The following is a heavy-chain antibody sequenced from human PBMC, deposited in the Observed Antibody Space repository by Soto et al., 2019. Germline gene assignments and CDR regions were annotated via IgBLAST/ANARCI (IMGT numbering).Heavy chain of an antibody. J-gene: IGHJ4*02. V-gene: IGHV1-69*12. D-gene: IGHD6-13*01. CDR3: ARDLVEQQLETGDY. Sequence: QVQLVQSGAEVKKTGSSVKVSCKASGGTFSSYAISWVRQAPGQGLEWMGGIIPIFGTANYAQKFQGRVTITADESTSTAYMELSSLRSEDTAVYYCARDLVEQQLETGDYWGQGTLVTVSS. CDR1: GGTFSSYA. CDR2: IIPIFGTA.